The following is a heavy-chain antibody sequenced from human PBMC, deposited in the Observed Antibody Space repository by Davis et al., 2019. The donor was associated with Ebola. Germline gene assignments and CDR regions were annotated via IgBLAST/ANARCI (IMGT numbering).Heavy chain of an antibody. CDR2: IYSGGST. CDR1: APTFTSQW. CDR3: ARPPYYYDSSGYSN. V-gene: IGHV3-66*04. Sequence: PRRSLTPSCPPSAPTFTSQWMSCVRQAPGKGLEWVSVIYSGGSTYYADSVKGRFTISRDNSKNTLYLQMNSLRAEDTAVYYCARPPYYYDSSGYSNWGQGTLVTVSS. J-gene: IGHJ4*02. D-gene: IGHD3-22*01.